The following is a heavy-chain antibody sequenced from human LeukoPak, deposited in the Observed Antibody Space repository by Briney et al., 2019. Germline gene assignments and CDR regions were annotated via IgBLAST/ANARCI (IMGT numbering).Heavy chain of an antibody. Sequence: GASVKVSCKASGYTFTGYYMHWVRQAAGQGLEGMGRINPNSGGTNSAQKFQGRVTMTRETSISTAYMALSRLRSDDTAVYYCARDHGRDGYFAYWGQGTLVTVSS. CDR3: ARDHGRDGYFAY. V-gene: IGHV1-2*06. CDR1: GYTFTGYY. CDR2: INPNSGGT. D-gene: IGHD5-24*01. J-gene: IGHJ4*02.